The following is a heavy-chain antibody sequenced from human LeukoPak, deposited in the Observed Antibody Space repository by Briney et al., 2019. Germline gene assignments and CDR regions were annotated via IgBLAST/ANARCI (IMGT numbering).Heavy chain of an antibody. J-gene: IGHJ5*02. V-gene: IGHV3-66*04. CDR3: ARPSLERGFDP. CDR2: IYSDGTI. CDR1: GFTVISNY. D-gene: IGHD1-1*01. Sequence: GGSLRLSCAASGFTVISNYMSSVRQVPGKRLEWVSVIYSDGTISYADSVKGRFTISRDNSEKTLYLQMNSLRVEDTAVYYCARPSLERGFDPWGQGTLVTVSS.